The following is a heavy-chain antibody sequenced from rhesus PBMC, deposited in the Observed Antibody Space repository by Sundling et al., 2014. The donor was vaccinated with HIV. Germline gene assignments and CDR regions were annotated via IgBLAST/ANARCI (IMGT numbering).Heavy chain of an antibody. CDR2: IRNKANGGTA. Sequence: EVRLVESGGGLAQPGGSLRLSCAASGFTFSDYYMNWVRQAPGKGPEWVGFIRNKANGGTAEYAASVKGRFTISRDDSKSIASLKMDSLKTEDTAVYYCTRESGGGWNLPDFDYWGQGVLVTVSS. V-gene: IGHV3-116*02. D-gene: IGHD1-1*01. CDR3: TRESGGGWNLPDFDY. J-gene: IGHJ4*01. CDR1: GFTFSDYY.